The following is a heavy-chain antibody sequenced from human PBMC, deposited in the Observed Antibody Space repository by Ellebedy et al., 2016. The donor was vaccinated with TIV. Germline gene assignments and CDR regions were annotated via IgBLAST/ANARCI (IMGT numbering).Heavy chain of an antibody. D-gene: IGHD4-17*01. CDR1: GFTFSTYT. V-gene: IGHV3-21*01. CDR2: ISSDSSST. Sequence: GGSLRLSXAASGFTFSTYTMNWVRQAPGKGLEWVSSISSDSSSTYYADSVKGRFTISRDNAKNSLYLHMNSLRAEDTAMYYCASAPKDGCFDYWGQGTLVTVSS. J-gene: IGHJ4*02. CDR3: ASAPKDGCFDY.